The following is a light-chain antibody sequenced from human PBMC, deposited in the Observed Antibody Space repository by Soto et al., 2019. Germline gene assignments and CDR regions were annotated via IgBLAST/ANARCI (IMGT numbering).Light chain of an antibody. CDR3: QQYASSPRT. CDR1: QSVSSSY. Sequence: IVLTQSPGTLSLSPGGRATLSCRASQSVSSSYLAWYQQRPAQAPRLLIYGAFSRATDAPDRFSGRESGREFTHTIDKLAPEDSAVYFCQQYASSPRTFGQGTKVHIK. J-gene: IGKJ1*01. CDR2: GAF. V-gene: IGKV3-20*01.